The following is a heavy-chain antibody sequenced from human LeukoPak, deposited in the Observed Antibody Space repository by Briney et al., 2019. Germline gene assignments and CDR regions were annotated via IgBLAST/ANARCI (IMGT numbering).Heavy chain of an antibody. J-gene: IGHJ4*02. Sequence: NPSETLSLTCTVSGGSISSSSYYWGWIRQPPGKGLEWIGSIYYSGSTYYNPSLKSRVTISVDTSKNQFSLKLSSVTAADTAVYYCARPGYSGYDGLGDFDYWGQGTLVTVSS. CDR3: ARPGYSGYDGLGDFDY. V-gene: IGHV4-39*01. CDR2: IYYSGST. D-gene: IGHD5-12*01. CDR1: GGSISSSSYY.